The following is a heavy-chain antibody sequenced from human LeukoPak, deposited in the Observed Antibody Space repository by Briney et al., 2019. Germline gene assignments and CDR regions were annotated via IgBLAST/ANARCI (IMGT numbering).Heavy chain of an antibody. D-gene: IGHD5-24*01. J-gene: IGHJ4*02. CDR3: AKDPRDGYNYGWYYFDY. CDR2: ISWNSGSI. CDR1: GFTFADYA. Sequence: SLRVFCVASGFTFADYAMHWVRQAPGKGLEWVSGISWNSGSIGYADSVKGRFTISRDNAKNSLYLQMNSLRAEDTALYYCAKDPRDGYNYGWYYFDYWGQGTLVTVSS. V-gene: IGHV3-9*01.